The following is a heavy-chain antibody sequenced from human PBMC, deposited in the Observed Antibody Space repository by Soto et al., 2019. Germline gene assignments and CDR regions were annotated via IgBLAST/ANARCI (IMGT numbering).Heavy chain of an antibody. CDR2: ISAYNGNT. CDR1: GYTFTSYG. V-gene: IGHV1-18*01. J-gene: IGHJ4*02. Sequence: VASVKVSCKASGYTFTSYGISWVRQAPGQGLEWMGWISAYNGNTNYSQKFQGRVTITRDTSASTAYMELSSLRSEDTAVYYCARSIVVVTALDYWGQGTLVTVSS. D-gene: IGHD2-21*02. CDR3: ARSIVVVTALDY.